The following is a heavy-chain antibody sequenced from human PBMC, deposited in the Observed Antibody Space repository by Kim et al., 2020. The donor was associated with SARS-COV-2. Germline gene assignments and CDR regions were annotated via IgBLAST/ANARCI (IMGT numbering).Heavy chain of an antibody. Sequence: GGSLRLSCAASGFTFSSYGMHWVRQAPGKGLEWVAVIWYDGSNKYYADSVKGRFTISRDNSKNTLYLQMNSLRAEDTAVYYCARDPLFSSSYNYWYFDLWGRGTMVTVSS. CDR1: GFTFSSYG. CDR3: ARDPLFSSSYNYWYFDL. V-gene: IGHV3-33*01. J-gene: IGHJ2*01. D-gene: IGHD6-13*01. CDR2: IWYDGSNK.